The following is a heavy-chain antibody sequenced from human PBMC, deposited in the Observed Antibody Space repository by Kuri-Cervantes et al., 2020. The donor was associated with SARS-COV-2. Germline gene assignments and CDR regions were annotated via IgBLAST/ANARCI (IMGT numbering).Heavy chain of an antibody. Sequence: GESLKISCAASGFTFSSYAMHWVRQAPGKGLEWVAVISYDGSNKYYADSVKGRFTISRDNSKNTLYLQMNSLGAEDTAVYYCARGAVAGTLYYYYYGMDVWGQGTTVTVSS. J-gene: IGHJ6*02. CDR3: ARGAVAGTLYYYYYGMDV. D-gene: IGHD6-19*01. V-gene: IGHV3-30-3*01. CDR2: ISYDGSNK. CDR1: GFTFSSYA.